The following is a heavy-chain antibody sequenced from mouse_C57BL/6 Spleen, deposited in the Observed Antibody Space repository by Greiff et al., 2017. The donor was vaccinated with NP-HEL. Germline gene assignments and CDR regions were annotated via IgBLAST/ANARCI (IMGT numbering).Heavy chain of an antibody. V-gene: IGHV1-69*01. CDR2: IDPSDSYT. Sequence: QVQLQQPGAELVMPGASVKLSCKASGYTFTSYWMHWVKQRPGHGLEWIGEIDPSDSYTNYNQKFNGKSTLTVDKSSSTAYMQLSSLTSEDSAVYYCARSYSNAMDYWGQGTSVTVSS. D-gene: IGHD2-5*01. J-gene: IGHJ4*01. CDR3: ARSYSNAMDY. CDR1: GYTFTSYW.